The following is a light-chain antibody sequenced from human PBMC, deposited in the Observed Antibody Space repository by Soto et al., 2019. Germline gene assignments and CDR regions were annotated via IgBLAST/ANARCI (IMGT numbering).Light chain of an antibody. CDR1: QSVNSY. CDR3: QQRSNWLLT. J-gene: IGKJ4*01. CDR2: DKS. V-gene: IGKV3-11*01. Sequence: EIVLTQSPATLSFSPGERATLSCRASQSVNSYLAWYQQKPGQAPRLLIYDKSNRATGIPARFSGSGSGTDFTLTISSLEPEDFAVYYCQQRSNWLLTFGGGTKVEIK.